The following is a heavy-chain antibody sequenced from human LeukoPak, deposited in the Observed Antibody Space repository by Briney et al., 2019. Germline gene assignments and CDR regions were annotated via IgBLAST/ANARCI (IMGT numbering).Heavy chain of an antibody. V-gene: IGHV3-30-3*01. CDR1: GFTFSSYA. CDR3: ARSITMVRGEWFDP. CDR2: ISYDGSNK. D-gene: IGHD3-10*01. J-gene: IGHJ5*02. Sequence: GGSLRLSCAASGFTFSSYAMHLVRQAPGKGLEWVAVISYDGSNKYYADSVKGRFTISRDNSKNTLYLQMNSLRAEDTAVYYCARSITMVRGEWFDPWGQGTLVTVSS.